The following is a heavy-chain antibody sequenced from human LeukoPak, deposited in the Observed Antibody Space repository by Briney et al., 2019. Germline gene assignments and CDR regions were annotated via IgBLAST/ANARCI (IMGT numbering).Heavy chain of an antibody. CDR2: IYHSGST. V-gene: IGHV4-30-2*01. J-gene: IGHJ3*02. D-gene: IGHD3-9*01. CDR1: GGSISSGGYY. Sequence: SETLSLTCTVSGGSISSGGYYWSWIRQPPGKGLERIGYIYHSGSTYYNPSLKSRVTISVDRSKNQFSLKLSSVTAADTAVYYCARDWDEILTGPGAFDIWGQGTMVTVSS. CDR3: ARDWDEILTGPGAFDI.